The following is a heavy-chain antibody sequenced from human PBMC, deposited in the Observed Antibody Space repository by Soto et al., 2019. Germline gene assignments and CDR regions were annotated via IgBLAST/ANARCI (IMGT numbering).Heavy chain of an antibody. CDR3: ARANSGDDDEFDY. J-gene: IGHJ4*02. V-gene: IGHV1-2*02. Sequence: QVQLVQSGAEVKKPGASVKVSCRASRYTFTGYYIHWVRQAPGQGLEWMGWVNPKSGGSNYGQRFQGRVTMTRDTSISTAYMELSSLTYDDTALYYCARANSGDDDEFDYWGQGTLVTVSS. D-gene: IGHD5-12*01. CDR2: VNPKSGGS. CDR1: RYTFTGYY.